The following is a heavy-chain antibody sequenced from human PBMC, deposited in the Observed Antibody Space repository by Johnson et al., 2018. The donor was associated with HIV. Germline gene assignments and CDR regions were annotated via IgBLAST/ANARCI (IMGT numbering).Heavy chain of an antibody. D-gene: IGHD3-10*01. J-gene: IGHJ3*02. CDR1: GFTFSDYY. CDR2: IKQDGSEK. Sequence: VQLVESGGGLVKPGESLRLSCAASGFTFSDYYMSWIRQAPGKGLEWVANIKQDGSEKYYVDSVKGRFTISRDNSKNTLYLQMNSLRAEDTAFYYCARRGITIVADAFDIWGQGTMVTVSS. CDR3: ARRGITIVADAFDI. V-gene: IGHV3-7*03.